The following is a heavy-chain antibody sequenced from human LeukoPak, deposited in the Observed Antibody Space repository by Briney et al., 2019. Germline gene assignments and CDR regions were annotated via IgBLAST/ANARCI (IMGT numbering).Heavy chain of an antibody. CDR2: ISGSAGST. CDR1: GFTFSSYA. J-gene: IGHJ3*02. CDR3: GKALYCGSTSCGFDI. V-gene: IGHV3-23*01. D-gene: IGHD2-2*01. Sequence: GGSLRLSCAASGFTFSSYAMSWVRQAPGKGLEWVSAISGSAGSTFYADSVTGRFTISRDNSNNTVYLQMTSLRAEDTALYFCGKALYCGSTSCGFDIWGQGTMATVS.